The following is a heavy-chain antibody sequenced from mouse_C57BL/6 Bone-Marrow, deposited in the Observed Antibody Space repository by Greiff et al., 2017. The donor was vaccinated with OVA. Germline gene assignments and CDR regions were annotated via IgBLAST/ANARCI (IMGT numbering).Heavy chain of an antibody. V-gene: IGHV5-6*01. D-gene: IGHD1-1*01. Sequence: EVQVVESGGDLVKPGGSLKLSCAASGFTFSSYGMSWVRQTPDKRLEWVATISSGGSYTYYPDSVKGRFTISRDNAKNTLYLQMNSLKSEDTTMYCCARHYYGSSYYWGKGTTLTVSS. CDR1: GFTFSSYG. CDR2: ISSGGSYT. J-gene: IGHJ2*01. CDR3: ARHYYGSSYY.